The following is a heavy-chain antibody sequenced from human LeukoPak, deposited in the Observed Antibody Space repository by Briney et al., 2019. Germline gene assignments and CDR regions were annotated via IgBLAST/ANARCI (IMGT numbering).Heavy chain of an antibody. CDR1: GFTFSSYS. CDR2: ISSSSSYI. Sequence: GGSLRLSCAASGFTFSSYSMNWVRQAPGKGLEWVSSISSSSSYIYYADSVKGRFTISRDNAKNSLYLQMNSLRAEDTAVYYCARRHFVDYDYYMDVWGKGTTVTVSS. D-gene: IGHD6-25*01. CDR3: ARRHFVDYDYYMDV. J-gene: IGHJ6*03. V-gene: IGHV3-21*01.